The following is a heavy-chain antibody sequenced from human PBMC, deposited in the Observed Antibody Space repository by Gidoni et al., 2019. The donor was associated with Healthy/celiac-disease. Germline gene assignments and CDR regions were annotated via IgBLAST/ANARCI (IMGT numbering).Heavy chain of an antibody. CDR1: GGSISSGSYY. Sequence: QVQLQESGPGLVKPSQTLSLTCTVSGGSISSGSYYWSWIRQPAGKGLEWIGRIYTSGSTNYNPSLKSRVTISVDTSKNQFSLKLNSVTAADTAVYYCARELRQLVRLHYFDYWGQGTLVTVSS. J-gene: IGHJ4*02. V-gene: IGHV4-61*02. D-gene: IGHD6-13*01. CDR2: IYTSGST. CDR3: ARELRQLVRLHYFDY.